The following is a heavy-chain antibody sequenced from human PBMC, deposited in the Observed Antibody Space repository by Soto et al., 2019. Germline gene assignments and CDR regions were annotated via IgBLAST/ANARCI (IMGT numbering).Heavy chain of an antibody. CDR2: ISGYNANT. CDR3: AAPGGNHFRMDF. D-gene: IGHD2-8*02. J-gene: IGHJ6*02. Sequence: GASVKVSCKSFDNTFTYYGMTWVRPAPGQGLEWLGWISGYNANTKEAQKFQDRVSMTADKSTRKAYLEVRSLTSDDTGVYFCAAPGGNHFRMDFSGQGTTVTVCS. CDR1: DNTFTYYG. V-gene: IGHV1-18*01.